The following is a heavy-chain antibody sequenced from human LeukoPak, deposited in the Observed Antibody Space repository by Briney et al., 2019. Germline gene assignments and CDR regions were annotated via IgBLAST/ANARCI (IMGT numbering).Heavy chain of an antibody. D-gene: IGHD2-21*01. Sequence: GGSLRLSCAASGFTFSAYAMNWVRQAPGKGLEWVSAIIGRGTSAYSADSVKGRFTISRDNSKNTLLLHVNRLRAADTAVYYCAKPDGNVVAVPMDVWGQGTTVTVSS. V-gene: IGHV3-23*01. J-gene: IGHJ6*02. CDR2: IIGRGTSA. CDR3: AKPDGNVVAVPMDV. CDR1: GFTFSAYA.